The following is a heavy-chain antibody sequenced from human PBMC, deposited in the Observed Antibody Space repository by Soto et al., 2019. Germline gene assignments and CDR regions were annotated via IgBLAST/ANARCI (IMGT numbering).Heavy chain of an antibody. CDR1: GFSLSTSGVG. CDR3: AYRRRYCSDGRRHAWYYGLDV. V-gene: IGHV2-5*01. CDR2: IYWNDDK. Sequence: SVPTLVNPAQTLTLTCTFSGFSLSTSGVGVGWIRQPPGKALEWLALIYWNDDKHYRPSLRSRLTITKDTSKNQVVLTMTNMEPVETATYSCAYRRRYCSDGRRHAWYYGLDVWAQGT. J-gene: IGHJ6*02. D-gene: IGHD2-15*01.